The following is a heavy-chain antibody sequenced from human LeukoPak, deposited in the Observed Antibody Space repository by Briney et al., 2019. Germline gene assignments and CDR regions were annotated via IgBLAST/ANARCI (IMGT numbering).Heavy chain of an antibody. V-gene: IGHV3-7*01. CDR3: AELGITMIGGV. D-gene: IGHD3-10*02. J-gene: IGHJ6*04. CDR2: IQQDGSEK. CDR1: GFTFSTYW. Sequence: GGSLRLSCAASGFTFSTYWMSWVRQAPGKGLEWVANIQQDGSEKYYVDSVKGRFTISRDNAKNSLYLQMNSLRAEDTAVYYCAELGITMIGGVWGKGTTVTISS.